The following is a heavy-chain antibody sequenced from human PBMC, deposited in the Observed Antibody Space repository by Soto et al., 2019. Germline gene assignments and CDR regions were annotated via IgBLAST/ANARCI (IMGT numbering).Heavy chain of an antibody. CDR2: ISYDGFNK. D-gene: IGHD3-3*01. J-gene: IGHJ6*02. CDR3: VKDTPIFGESYTMDV. V-gene: IGHV3-30*18. Sequence: PWGSLRLSCAASGFTFSAYGMHWVRQAPGKGLEWVAIISYDGFNKYYADSVKGRFTISRDNSKNTLYLQMNSLRSEDTAVYYCVKDTPIFGESYTMDVWGQGTTVTVS. CDR1: GFTFSAYG.